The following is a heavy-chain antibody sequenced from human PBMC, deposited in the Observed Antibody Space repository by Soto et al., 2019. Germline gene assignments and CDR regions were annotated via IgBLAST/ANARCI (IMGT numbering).Heavy chain of an antibody. Sequence: QVHRQQRGAGLLEPSETLSLNCVVSGESVSGYYGSWIRPTPGMGLERMGEVEHRGSTNYNQSLKIQASISIDTYKNLFSLELNSVTATDTALYFCSRYEYGNSLYGVDVWGQGTRVTVSS. CDR2: VEHRGST. D-gene: IGHD1-7*01. V-gene: IGHV4-34*02. CDR1: GESVSGYY. J-gene: IGHJ6*02. CDR3: SRYEYGNSLYGVDV.